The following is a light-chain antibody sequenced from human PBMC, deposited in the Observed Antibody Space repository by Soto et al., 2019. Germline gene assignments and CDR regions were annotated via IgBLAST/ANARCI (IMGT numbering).Light chain of an antibody. CDR3: QQYNNWPPIT. V-gene: IGKV3-15*01. Sequence: EIVLTQSPATLSLSPCERAALSCRSSQSVSSYLAWYQQKPGQAPRLLIYGASTRATGIPARFSGSGSGTEFTLTISSLQSEDFAVYFCQQYNNWPPITFGQGTRLEIK. CDR1: QSVSSY. CDR2: GAS. J-gene: IGKJ5*01.